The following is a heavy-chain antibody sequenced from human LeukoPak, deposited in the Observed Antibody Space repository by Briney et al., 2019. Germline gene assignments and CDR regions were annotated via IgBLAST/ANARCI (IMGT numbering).Heavy chain of an antibody. D-gene: IGHD3-22*01. CDR2: IYHTGST. V-gene: IGHV4-59*01. Sequence: SETLSLTCTVSGGSISGYYWNWIRQPPGKGLEWIGYIYHTGSTNYNPSLKSRVTISVDTSKNQFSLKLSSVTAADTAVYYCARFYDGSGYYYEIFDYWGQGTLVTVSS. CDR3: ARFYDGSGYYYEIFDY. CDR1: GGSISGYY. J-gene: IGHJ4*02.